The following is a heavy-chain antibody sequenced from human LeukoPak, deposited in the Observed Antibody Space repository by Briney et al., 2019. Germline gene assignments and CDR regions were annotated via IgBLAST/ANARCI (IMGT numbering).Heavy chain of an antibody. CDR3: ATQGIYDFWSGYYLSWEAY. V-gene: IGHV4-39*01. J-gene: IGHJ4*02. Sequence: SETLSLTCTVSGGSISSSSYYWGRIRQPPGKGLEWIGSIYYSGSTYYNPSLKSRVTISVDTSKNQFSLKLSSVTAADTAVYYCATQGIYDFWSGYYLSWEAYWGQGTLVTVSS. D-gene: IGHD3-3*01. CDR1: GGSISSSSYY. CDR2: IYYSGST.